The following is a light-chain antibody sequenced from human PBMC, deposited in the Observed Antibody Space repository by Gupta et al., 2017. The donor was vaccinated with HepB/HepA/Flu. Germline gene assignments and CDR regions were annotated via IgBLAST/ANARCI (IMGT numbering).Light chain of an antibody. CDR2: EAS. V-gene: IGKV2D-29*01. CDR1: QSLLHSNGKNY. CDR3: MQNIQLPRT. Sequence: DIAMTQTPLSLSVTPGQAASISCRSSQSLLHSNGKNYLFWYMQKPGQPPQLLMYEASNRFSGVPDRFSGSGSGTDFTLKISRVEAEDVGIYYCMQNIQLPRTFGQGTKVEIK. J-gene: IGKJ1*01.